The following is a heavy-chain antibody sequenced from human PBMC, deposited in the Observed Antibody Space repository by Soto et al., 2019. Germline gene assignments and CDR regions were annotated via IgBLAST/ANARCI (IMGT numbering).Heavy chain of an antibody. Sequence: PSETLSLTCAVSGGSISSSNWWSWVCQPPGKGLEWIGEIYHSGSTNYNPSLKSRVTISVDKSKNQFSLKLSSVTAADTAVYYCARKTGDFWSGSKYFDYWGQGTLVTVSS. CDR1: GGSISSSNW. J-gene: IGHJ4*02. CDR3: ARKTGDFWSGSKYFDY. D-gene: IGHD3-3*01. CDR2: IYHSGST. V-gene: IGHV4-4*02.